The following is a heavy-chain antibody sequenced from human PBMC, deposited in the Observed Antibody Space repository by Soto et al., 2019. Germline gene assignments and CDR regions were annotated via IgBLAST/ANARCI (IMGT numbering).Heavy chain of an antibody. D-gene: IGHD2-2*01. CDR1: GFTFSSYG. CDR2: IWYDGSNK. J-gene: IGHJ6*02. CDR3: ARDRRTRYLGIIPAASGDGLDV. Sequence: QEQLVESGGGVVQPGRSLRVSCAASGFTFSSYGMHWVRQAPGKGLEWVAIIWYDGSNKSYEDSVKGRFAISRENSKNTLYLHMNSLRAEDTAVYYRARDRRTRYLGIIPAASGDGLDVLGHGTTVTVSS. V-gene: IGHV3-33*01.